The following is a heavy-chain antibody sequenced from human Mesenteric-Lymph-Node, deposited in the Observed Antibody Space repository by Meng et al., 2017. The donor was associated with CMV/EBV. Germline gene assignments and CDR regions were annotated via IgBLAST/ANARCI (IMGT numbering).Heavy chain of an antibody. V-gene: IGHV3-30*02. CDR3: AKDSPVAGTGAFDI. D-gene: IGHD6-19*01. Sequence: GESLKISCAASGFTFSSYGMHWVRQAPGKGLEWVAFIRYDGSNKYYADSVKGRFAISRDNSKDTLYLQLNSLRADDTAVYYCAKDSPVAGTGAFDIWGQGTMVTVSS. J-gene: IGHJ3*02. CDR2: IRYDGSNK. CDR1: GFTFSSYG.